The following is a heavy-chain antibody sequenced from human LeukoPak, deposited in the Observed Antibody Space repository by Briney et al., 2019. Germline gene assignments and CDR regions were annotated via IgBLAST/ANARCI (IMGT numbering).Heavy chain of an antibody. D-gene: IGHD3-9*01. CDR3: AKGVDILTGGGYFDY. J-gene: IGHJ4*02. CDR2: IYSGGST. CDR1: GFTVSSNY. V-gene: IGHV3-66*01. Sequence: GGSLRLSCAASGFTVSSNYMSWVRQAPGKGLEWVSVIYSGGSTYYADSVKDRFTISRDNSKNTLYLQMNSLRAEDTAVYYCAKGVDILTGGGYFDYWGQGTLVTASS.